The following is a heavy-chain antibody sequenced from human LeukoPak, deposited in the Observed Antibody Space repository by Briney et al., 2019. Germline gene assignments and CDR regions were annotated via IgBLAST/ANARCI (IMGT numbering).Heavy chain of an antibody. V-gene: IGHV3-7*01. J-gene: IGHJ4*02. CDR1: GFTVSSSY. CDR2: IKQDGSEK. Sequence: GGSLRLSCAASGFTVSSSYMSWVRQAPGKGLEWVANIKQDGSEKYYVDSVKGRFTISRDNAKNSLYLQMNSLRAEDTAVYYCATPGRYYPDYWGQGTLVTVSS. CDR3: ATPGRYYPDY. D-gene: IGHD3-10*01.